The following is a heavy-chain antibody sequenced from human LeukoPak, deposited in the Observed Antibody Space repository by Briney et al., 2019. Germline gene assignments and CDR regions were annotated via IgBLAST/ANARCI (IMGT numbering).Heavy chain of an antibody. CDR2: VYYSGST. CDR3: AXRRXVPGHYYFDY. Sequence: SETLSLTCTISGGSISDYYWSWIRQPPGKGLEWIGYVYYSGSTKYNPSLNSRVTISSDTSKKQLSLKVTSVTAADTAVYYCAXRRXVPGHYYFDYWGQGILVTVSS. CDR1: GGSISDYY. D-gene: IGHD3-10*01. J-gene: IGHJ4*02. V-gene: IGHV4-59*08.